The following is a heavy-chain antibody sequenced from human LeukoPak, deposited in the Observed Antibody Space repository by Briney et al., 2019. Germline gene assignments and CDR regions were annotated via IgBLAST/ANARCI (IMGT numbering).Heavy chain of an antibody. D-gene: IGHD3-9*01. CDR3: AREIYDILTGYDY. CDR1: GYTFTSYG. CDR2: ISAYNGNT. V-gene: IGHV1-18*01. J-gene: IGHJ4*02. Sequence: ASVKVSCKASGYTFTSYGISWVRQAPGQGLEWMGWISAYNGNTKYGQKLQGRGTMTTDTSTRTAYMELRSLSSDDTAVYYCAREIYDILTGYDYWGQGTLVTVSS.